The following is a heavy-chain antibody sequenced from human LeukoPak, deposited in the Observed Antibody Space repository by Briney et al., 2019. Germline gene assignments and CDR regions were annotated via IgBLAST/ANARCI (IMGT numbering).Heavy chain of an antibody. D-gene: IGHD3-16*01. CDR2: IGNLNRGGNGDP. CDR3: ARRCDRVQYDEYFDY. J-gene: IGHJ4*02. Sequence: PSETLSLTCSVSGFSLRSGHFWSCILQPPARDLQGFGSIGNLNRGGNGDPYHNPSLNIPVSLSYYTFRNQFSLRLPSVTAADAATYYCARRCDRVQYDEYFDYWGQGMLVTVSS. V-gene: IGHV4-38-2*01. CDR1: GFSLRSGHF.